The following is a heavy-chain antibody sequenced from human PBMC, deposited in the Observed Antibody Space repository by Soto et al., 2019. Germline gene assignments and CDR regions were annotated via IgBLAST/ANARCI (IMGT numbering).Heavy chain of an antibody. D-gene: IGHD3-22*01. CDR3: ERDTILLDYDSGYYYGMDV. CDR1: GGTFSSYA. CDR2: IIPIFGTA. V-gene: IGHV1-69*01. Sequence: QVQLVQSGAEVKKPGSSVKVSCKASGGTFSSYAISWVRQAPGQGLEWMGGIIPIFGTANYAQKFQGRVTITADESTSTAYMELSSLRSEDAAVYYCERDTILLDYDSGYYYGMDVWGQGTTVTVSS. J-gene: IGHJ6*02.